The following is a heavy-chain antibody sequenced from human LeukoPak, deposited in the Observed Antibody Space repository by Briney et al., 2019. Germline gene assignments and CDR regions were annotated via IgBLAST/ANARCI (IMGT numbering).Heavy chain of an antibody. V-gene: IGHV1-8*03. D-gene: IGHD2-2*01. CDR1: GYTFTSYG. CDR3: ARAGEFIVVVPAATKGFDY. J-gene: IGHJ4*02. CDR2: MNPNSGNT. Sequence: ASVKVSCKASGYTFTSYGISWVRQATGQGLEWVGWMNPNSGNTGYAQKFQGRVTITRNTSISTAYMELSSLRSEDTAVYYCARAGEFIVVVPAATKGFDYWGQGTLVTVSS.